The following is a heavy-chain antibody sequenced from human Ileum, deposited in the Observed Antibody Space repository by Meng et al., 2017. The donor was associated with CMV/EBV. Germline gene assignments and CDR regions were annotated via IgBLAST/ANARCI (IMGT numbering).Heavy chain of an antibody. Sequence: QVQLQESGPRLVKPSETLSLTCTVSGGSISSSSYYWAWVRQPPGKGLEWIGSIYYTGSTFYSPSLKSRVTISIDTSKNDFSLRLNSVTAADTAMYYCTRETGGSSLAYWGQGTLVTVSS. D-gene: IGHD6-13*01. V-gene: IGHV4-39*02. J-gene: IGHJ4*02. CDR3: TRETGGSSLAY. CDR1: GGSISSSSYY. CDR2: IYYTGST.